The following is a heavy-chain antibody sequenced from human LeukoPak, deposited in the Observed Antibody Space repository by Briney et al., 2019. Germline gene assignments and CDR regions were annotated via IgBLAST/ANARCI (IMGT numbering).Heavy chain of an antibody. Sequence: SETLSLTCAVYGGPFSDYYWSWIRQPPGKGPEWIGKINHSGSTNYRPSLKSRVTISIDTSKNQFSLKLKSMTAADTAVYYCARVPFGASPLFQHWGQGTLVTVSS. J-gene: IGHJ1*01. CDR1: GGPFSDYY. D-gene: IGHD1-26*01. CDR2: INHSGST. CDR3: ARVPFGASPLFQH. V-gene: IGHV4-34*01.